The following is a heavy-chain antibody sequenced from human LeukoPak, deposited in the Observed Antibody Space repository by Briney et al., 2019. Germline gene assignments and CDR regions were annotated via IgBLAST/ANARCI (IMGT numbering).Heavy chain of an antibody. CDR1: GFTFSSYA. Sequence: GGSLRLSCAASGFTFSSYAMHWVRQAPGKGLEWVAVISYDGSNKYYADSVKGRFTISRDNSKNTLYLQMNSLRAEDTAVYYCARSTISPASFDYWGQGTLVTVSS. D-gene: IGHD3-3*01. CDR2: ISYDGSNK. J-gene: IGHJ4*02. V-gene: IGHV3-30-3*01. CDR3: ARSTISPASFDY.